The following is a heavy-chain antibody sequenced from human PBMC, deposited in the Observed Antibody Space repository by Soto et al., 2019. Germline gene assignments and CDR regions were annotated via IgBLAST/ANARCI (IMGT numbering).Heavy chain of an antibody. D-gene: IGHD6-13*01. V-gene: IGHV4-59*01. CDR3: ARYRREAVAGYTLDN. CDR2: VYNSGST. Sequence: LALTCTVSGGSISSNYWTWIRQPPGKGLEWIGYVYNSGSTNYNPSLKSRVTISEDTSKSQFSLKVNSMIAADTAVYYCARYRREAVAGYTLDNWGQGILVTVSS. CDR1: GGSISSNY. J-gene: IGHJ4*02.